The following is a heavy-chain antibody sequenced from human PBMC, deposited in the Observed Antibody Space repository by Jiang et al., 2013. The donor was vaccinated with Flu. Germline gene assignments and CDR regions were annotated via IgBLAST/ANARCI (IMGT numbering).Heavy chain of an antibody. CDR3: ARHQEYYYGFGDFFLLAT. V-gene: IGHV5-10-1*01. D-gene: IGHD3-10*01. CDR1: GYNFTTYW. J-gene: IGHJ1*01. Sequence: GAEVKKPGESLKISCRGSGYNFTTYWITWVRQVPGKGLEWVGRIDPSDSYTSYGPSFQGHVTISVDKSISTAYLQWSSLKASDTALYYCARHQEYYYGFGDFFLLATWGQGIRGHRLL. CDR2: IDPSDSYT.